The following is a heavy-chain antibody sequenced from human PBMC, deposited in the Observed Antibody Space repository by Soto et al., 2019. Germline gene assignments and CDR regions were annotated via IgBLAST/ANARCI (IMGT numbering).Heavy chain of an antibody. Sequence: PSETLSLTCTVSGGSISSSSYYWGWIRQPPGKGLEWIGSIYYSGSTYYNPSLKSRVTISVDTSKNQFSLKLSSVTAADTAVYYCARHLRPVRKVDYWGQGTLVTVSS. CDR2: IYYSGST. D-gene: IGHD2-2*01. CDR3: ARHLRPVRKVDY. V-gene: IGHV4-39*01. CDR1: GGSISSSSYY. J-gene: IGHJ4*02.